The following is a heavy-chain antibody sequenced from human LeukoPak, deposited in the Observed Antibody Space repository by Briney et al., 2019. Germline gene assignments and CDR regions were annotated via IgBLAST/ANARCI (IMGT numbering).Heavy chain of an antibody. Sequence: ASVKVSCKASGYTFTGYAMHWVRQAPGQRLEWMGWINAGNGNTKYSQKFQGRVTITRDTSASTAYMELSSLRSEDTAVYYCARILHSSGYNWFDPWGQGTLVTVSS. CDR1: GYTFTGYA. CDR3: ARILHSSGYNWFDP. D-gene: IGHD6-19*01. J-gene: IGHJ5*02. CDR2: INAGNGNT. V-gene: IGHV1-3*01.